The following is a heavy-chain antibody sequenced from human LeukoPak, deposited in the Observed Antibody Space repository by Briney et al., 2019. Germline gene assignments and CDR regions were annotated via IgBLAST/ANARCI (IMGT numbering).Heavy chain of an antibody. Sequence: SETLSLTCTVSGDSNSTYYWSWIRQPPGKGLEWIGYMYYSGSTNYNPSLKSRVTISLDTPKNQFSLRLNSVTAADTAVYYCARGVAGYGPYDYWGQGTLVTVSS. J-gene: IGHJ4*02. CDR1: GDSNSTYY. CDR3: ARGVAGYGPYDY. CDR2: MYYSGST. V-gene: IGHV4-59*01. D-gene: IGHD5-12*01.